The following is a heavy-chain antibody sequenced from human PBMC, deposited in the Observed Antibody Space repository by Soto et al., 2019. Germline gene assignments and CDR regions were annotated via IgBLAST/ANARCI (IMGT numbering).Heavy chain of an antibody. J-gene: IGHJ5*02. CDR2: IYHSGST. V-gene: IGHV4-4*02. D-gene: IGHD3-22*01. CDR1: GGSISSSNW. Sequence: SETLSLTCAVSGGSISSSNWWSWARQPPGKGLEWIGEIYHSGSTNYNPSLKSRVTISVDKSKNQFSLKLSSVTAADTAVYYCASSRFGIVARRDNWFDPWGQGTLVTVSS. CDR3: ASSRFGIVARRDNWFDP.